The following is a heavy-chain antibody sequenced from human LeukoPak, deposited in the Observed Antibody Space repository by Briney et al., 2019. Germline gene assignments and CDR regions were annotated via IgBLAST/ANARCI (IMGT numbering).Heavy chain of an antibody. CDR2: IYTSGST. CDR1: GGSISSYY. D-gene: IGHD3-16*01. J-gene: IGHJ4*02. CDR3: ARFSQYYDSPAHYLDY. V-gene: IGHV4-4*07. Sequence: ESGPTLVKPSETLSLTCTVSGGSISSYYWSWIRQPAGKGLEWIGRIYTSGSTNYNPSLKSRVTMSVDTSKNQFSLKLSSVTAADTAVYYCARFSQYYDSPAHYLDYWGQGILVTVSS.